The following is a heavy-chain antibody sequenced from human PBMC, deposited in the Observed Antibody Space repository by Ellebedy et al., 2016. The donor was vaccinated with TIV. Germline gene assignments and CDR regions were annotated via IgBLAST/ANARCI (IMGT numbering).Heavy chain of an antibody. Sequence: PGGSLRLSCEASESTFSSYGMSWVRQAPGKGLEWVSSISTTDGTHYADSVKDRFTISRDNPKNTLYLQMNSLRVEDTAVYYCATQLWNTEFWGQGTLVIVSS. D-gene: IGHD5-24*01. V-gene: IGHV3-23*01. J-gene: IGHJ4*02. CDR2: ISTTDGT. CDR3: ATQLWNTEF. CDR1: ESTFSSYG.